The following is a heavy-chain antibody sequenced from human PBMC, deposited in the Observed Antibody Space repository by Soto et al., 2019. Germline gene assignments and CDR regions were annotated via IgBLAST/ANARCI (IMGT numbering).Heavy chain of an antibody. CDR3: ARGRGYSYGLDP. CDR2: ISYSGTT. Sequence: QVQLQESGPGLVKPSQTLSLTCTVSGDSISSNNNYWSWIRQPPGEGLEWIGFISYSGTTSYSPSLKSRVAISLDTSKNQFSLSRSSVTAADTAVYSCARGRGYSYGLDPWGQGTLVTVSS. V-gene: IGHV4-30-4*01. D-gene: IGHD5-18*01. J-gene: IGHJ5*02. CDR1: GDSISSNNNY.